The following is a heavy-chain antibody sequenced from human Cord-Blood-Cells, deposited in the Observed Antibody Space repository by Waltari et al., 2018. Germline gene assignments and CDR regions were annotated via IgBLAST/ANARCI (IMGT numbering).Heavy chain of an antibody. CDR3: ARGEQLAHAFDI. CDR1: GGSISSGGYS. CDR2: IYDSGST. Sequence: QLQLQESGSGLVKPSQTLSLTCAVSGGSISSGGYSWSWIRQPPGKGLAWIGYIYDSGSTCDNPSLESRVTMSVDRSKNQFSLKLSSVTAADTAVYYCARGEQLAHAFDIWGQGTMVTVSS. V-gene: IGHV4-30-2*01. D-gene: IGHD6-6*01. J-gene: IGHJ3*02.